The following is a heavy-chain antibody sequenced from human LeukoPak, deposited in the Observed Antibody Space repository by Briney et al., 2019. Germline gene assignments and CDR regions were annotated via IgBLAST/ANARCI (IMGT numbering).Heavy chain of an antibody. V-gene: IGHV4-59*01. Sequence: PSETLSLTCTVSGGSISSYYWSWIRQPPGKGLEWIGYIYYSGSTNYNPSLKSRVTISVDTSKNQFSLKLSSVTAADTAVHYCARGLYDFWSGYLYYYYYYMDVWGKGTTVTISS. D-gene: IGHD3-3*01. CDR2: IYYSGST. J-gene: IGHJ6*03. CDR1: GGSISSYY. CDR3: ARGLYDFWSGYLYYYYYYMDV.